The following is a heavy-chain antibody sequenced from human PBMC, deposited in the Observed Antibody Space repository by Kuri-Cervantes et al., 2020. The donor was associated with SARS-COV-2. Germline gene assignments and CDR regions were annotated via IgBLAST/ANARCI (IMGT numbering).Heavy chain of an antibody. J-gene: IGHJ3*02. CDR3: ARARSSGYYYKGRAFDI. CDR1: GGTFSSYA. Sequence: SVKVSCKASGGTFSSYAISRVRQAPGQGLEWMGGIIPIFGTANYAQKFQGRVTITADKSTSTAYMELSSLRSEDTAVYYCARARSSGYYYKGRAFDIWGQGTMVTVSS. V-gene: IGHV1-69*06. CDR2: IIPIFGTA. D-gene: IGHD3-22*01.